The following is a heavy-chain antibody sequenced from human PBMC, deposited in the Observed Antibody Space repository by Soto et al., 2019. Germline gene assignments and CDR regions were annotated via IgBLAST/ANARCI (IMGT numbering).Heavy chain of an antibody. V-gene: IGHV6-1*01. J-gene: IGHJ5*02. CDR3: AREEILVAYNWFDP. Sequence: SQTLSLTCAISGDSVSSNSAAWNWIRQSPLRGLEWLGRTYYRSKWYSDYAVSVKSRITINPDTSKNQFSLQLNSVTPEDTAVYYCAREEILVAYNWFDPWGQGTLVTVSS. CDR2: TYYRSKWYS. D-gene: IGHD2-15*01. CDR1: GDSVSSNSAA.